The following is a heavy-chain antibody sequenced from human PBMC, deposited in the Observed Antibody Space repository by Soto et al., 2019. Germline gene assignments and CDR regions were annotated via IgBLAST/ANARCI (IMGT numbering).Heavy chain of an antibody. CDR2: INHSGCT. J-gene: IGHJ4*02. Sequence: SETLSLTCAVYGVSFSGYYWSWIRQPPGKGLEWIGEINHSGCTNYNPSLKSRVTISVDTSKNQFSLKLSSVTAADTAVYYCARGLDYGDYSAAGIDYWGQGTLVTVSS. V-gene: IGHV4-34*01. CDR3: ARGLDYGDYSAAGIDY. CDR1: GVSFSGYY. D-gene: IGHD4-17*01.